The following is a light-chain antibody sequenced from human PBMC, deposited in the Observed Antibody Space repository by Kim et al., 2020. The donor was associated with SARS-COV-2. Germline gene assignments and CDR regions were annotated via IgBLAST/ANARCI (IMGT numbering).Light chain of an antibody. CDR3: NSRDSNDNVV. CDR1: SLGNYY. V-gene: IGLV3-19*01. CDR2: GKN. Sequence: VALGQTVCTTCRGDSLGNYYATWYKQKPGQAPILVIYGKNNRPSGIPDRFSGSSSGNTASLTITGPQAGDEADYYCNSRDSNDNVVFGGGTQLTVL. J-gene: IGLJ2*01.